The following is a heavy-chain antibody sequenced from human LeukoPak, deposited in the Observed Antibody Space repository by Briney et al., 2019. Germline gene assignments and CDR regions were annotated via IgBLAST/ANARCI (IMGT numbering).Heavy chain of an antibody. CDR2: ISSSSSYI. CDR3: AGGEVVSSSWFPHRNY. Sequence: GGSLRLSCAASGFTFSSYSMNWARQAPGKGLEWVSSISSSSSYIYYADSVEGRFTISRDNAKNSLYLQMNSLRAEDTAVYYCAGGEVVSSSWFPHRNYWGQGTLVTVSS. CDR1: GFTFSSYS. D-gene: IGHD6-13*01. V-gene: IGHV3-21*01. J-gene: IGHJ4*02.